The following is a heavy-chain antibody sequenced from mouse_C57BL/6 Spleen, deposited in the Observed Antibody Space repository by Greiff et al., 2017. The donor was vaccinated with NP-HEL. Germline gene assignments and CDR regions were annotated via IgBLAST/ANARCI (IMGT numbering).Heavy chain of an antibody. CDR1: GYTFTDYN. V-gene: IGHV1-22*01. J-gene: IGHJ2*01. CDR3: ARETTVVAPFDY. D-gene: IGHD1-1*01. CDR2: INPNNGGT. Sequence: VQLQQSGPELVKPGASVKMSCKASGYTFTDYNMHWVKQSHGKSLEWIGYINPNNGGTSYNQKFKGKATLTVNKSSSTAYMELRSLTSEDSAVYYCARETTVVAPFDYWGQGTTLTVSS.